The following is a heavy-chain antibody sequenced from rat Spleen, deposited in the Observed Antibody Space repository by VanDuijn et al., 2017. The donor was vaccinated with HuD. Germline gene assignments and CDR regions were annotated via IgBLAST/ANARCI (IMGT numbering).Heavy chain of an antibody. Sequence: EVQLVESGGGLVQPGRSMKLSCAALGFTFSNYYMAWVRQAPTKGLEWVASISTGGGNTYYRDSVKGRFTFSRDNARGTLYLQMDSLRSEDTATYYCATAGTRISRFAYWGQGTLVTVSS. J-gene: IGHJ3*01. CDR1: GFTFSNYY. CDR3: ATAGTRISRFAY. CDR2: ISTGGGNT. D-gene: IGHD1-4*01. V-gene: IGHV5-25*01.